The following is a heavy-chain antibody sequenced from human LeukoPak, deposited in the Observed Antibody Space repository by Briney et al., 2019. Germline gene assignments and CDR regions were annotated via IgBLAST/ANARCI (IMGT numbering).Heavy chain of an antibody. V-gene: IGHV4-30-4*01. D-gene: IGHD3-10*01. CDR1: GGSISSGDYY. J-gene: IGHJ6*04. Sequence: SETLSLTCTVSGGSISSGDYYWSWIRQPPGKGLEWIGYIYYSGSTYYNPSLKSRVTISVDTSKNQSSLKLSSVTAADTAVYYCAREQVAYYYDSGRGPSLLYYYYGMDVWGKGTTVTVSS. CDR3: AREQVAYYYDSGRGPSLLYYYYGMDV. CDR2: IYYSGST.